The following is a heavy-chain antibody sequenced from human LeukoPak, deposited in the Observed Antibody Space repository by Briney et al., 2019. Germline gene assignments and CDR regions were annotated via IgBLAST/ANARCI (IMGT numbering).Heavy chain of an antibody. J-gene: IGHJ4*02. CDR1: GFTFSSYS. V-gene: IGHV3-21*01. CDR2: ISSSSSYI. D-gene: IGHD3-22*01. CDR3: ASGYDSSGYYYNY. Sequence: GGSLRLSCAASGFTFSSYSMNWVRQAPGKGLEWVSSISSSSSYIYYADSVKGRFTISRDNAKNSLYLQMNSLRAEDTPVYYCASGYDSSGYYYNYWGQGTLVTVSS.